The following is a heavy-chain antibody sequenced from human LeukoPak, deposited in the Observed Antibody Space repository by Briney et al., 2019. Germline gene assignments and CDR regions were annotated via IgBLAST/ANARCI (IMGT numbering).Heavy chain of an antibody. CDR2: INSDGSST. Sequence: GGSLRLSCAGTGYTFSSAWMHWVRQAPGKGLVWVSRINSDGSSTRYADSVRGRFTISRDNAKNTLYLQMNSLRADDTAVYYCARDPGSAFGGVIVKVYYYYMDVWGKGTTVTISS. D-gene: IGHD3-16*02. J-gene: IGHJ6*03. V-gene: IGHV3-74*01. CDR1: GYTFSSAW. CDR3: ARDPGSAFGGVIVKVYYYYMDV.